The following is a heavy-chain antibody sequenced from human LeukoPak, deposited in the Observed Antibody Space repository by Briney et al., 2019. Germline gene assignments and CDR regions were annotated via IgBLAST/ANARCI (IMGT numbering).Heavy chain of an antibody. J-gene: IGHJ4*02. CDR3: ARGFRDILTGYSFDY. V-gene: IGHV4-34*01. Sequence: PSETLSLTWAVYGGSFSGYYWSWIRQPPGKGLEWIGEINHSGSTNYNPSLKSRVTISVDTSKNQFSLKLSSVTAADTAVYYCARGFRDILTGYSFDYWGQGTLVTVSS. CDR1: GGSFSGYY. CDR2: INHSGST. D-gene: IGHD3-9*01.